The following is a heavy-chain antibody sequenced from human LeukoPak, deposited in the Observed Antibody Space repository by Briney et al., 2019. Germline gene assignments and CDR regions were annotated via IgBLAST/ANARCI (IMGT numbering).Heavy chain of an antibody. CDR2: MNPNSGNT. CDR1: GYTFTSYD. Sequence: ASVKVSCKASGYTFTSYDINWVRQATGRGLEWMGWMNPNSGNTGYAQKFQGRVTMTRNTSISTAYMELSSLRSEDTAVYYCARILDFWSGPTPSYYYGMDVWGQGTTVTVSS. V-gene: IGHV1-8*01. CDR3: ARILDFWSGPTPSYYYGMDV. D-gene: IGHD3-3*01. J-gene: IGHJ6*02.